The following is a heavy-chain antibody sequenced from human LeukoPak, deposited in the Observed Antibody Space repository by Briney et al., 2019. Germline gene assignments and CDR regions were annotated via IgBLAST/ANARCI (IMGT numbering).Heavy chain of an antibody. V-gene: IGHV5-51*01. CDR3: ARQNLGIDY. CDR2: TYPGDSDT. Sequence: NHGESLHISCKGSGYSFTSYWIGWGRQMPGKGLEWMGITYPGDSDTRYSPSFQGQVTISADGSISTAYLQWSSLKASDTAMYYCARQNLGIDYWGQGTLVTVSS. CDR1: GYSFTSYW. D-gene: IGHD1-26*01. J-gene: IGHJ4*02.